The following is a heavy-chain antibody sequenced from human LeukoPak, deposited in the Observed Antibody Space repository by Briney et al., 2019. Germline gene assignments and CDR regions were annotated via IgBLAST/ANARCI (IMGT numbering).Heavy chain of an antibody. CDR2: IYFTGNT. D-gene: IGHD3-16*01. J-gene: IGHJ3*02. V-gene: IGHV4-59*12. CDR3: ARVGDGTSDI. Sequence: SETLSLTCTVSGDSISTYYWSWIRQPPGKGLEWIGYIYFTGNTNYNPSLKSRVTISVDTSENHFSLRLTSVTAADTAVYYCARVGDGTSDIWGQGTMVTVSP. CDR1: GDSISTYY.